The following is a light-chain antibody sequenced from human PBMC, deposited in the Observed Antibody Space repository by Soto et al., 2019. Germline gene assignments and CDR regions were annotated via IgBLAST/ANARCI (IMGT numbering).Light chain of an antibody. Sequence: DIVMTQSPDSLAASLGERATINCKSSQSVLYSSNNKNYLAWYQQKPGQPPKLLIYWASTRESGVPDRLSGSESGTDFTLTISSLQAEDVAVYYCQQYYTIPWTFGQGTRVEIK. CDR2: WAS. CDR1: QSVLYSSNNKNY. V-gene: IGKV4-1*01. CDR3: QQYYTIPWT. J-gene: IGKJ1*01.